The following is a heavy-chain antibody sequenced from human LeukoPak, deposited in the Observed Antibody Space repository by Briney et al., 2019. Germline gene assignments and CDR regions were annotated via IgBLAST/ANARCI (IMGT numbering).Heavy chain of an antibody. CDR3: AKDGITMVRGVTRRRDYYYYMDV. CDR2: ISGTGCST. Sequence: GGSLRLSCAASGFTFSSYAMSWVRQAPGKGLEWVSDISGTGCSTYYADSWKGLFTISRDNSKNTLYLKMNSLRGEDTGVYYCAKDGITMVRGVTRRRDYYYYMDVWGKGTTVTISS. V-gene: IGHV3-23*01. CDR1: GFTFSSYA. D-gene: IGHD3-10*01. J-gene: IGHJ6*03.